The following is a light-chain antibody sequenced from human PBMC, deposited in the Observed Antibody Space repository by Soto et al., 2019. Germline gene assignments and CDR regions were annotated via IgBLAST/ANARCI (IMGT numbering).Light chain of an antibody. CDR3: QQLGT. CDR2: GAS. Sequence: EIVLTQSPGTLSLSPGERATLSCRASQSVRSHYLAWYQQNPGQAPRLLFYGASNRASGIPDRFSGSGSGTDFPLTITRLEPEEFAVYYCQQLGTFGQGTKVEVK. CDR1: QSVRSHY. V-gene: IGKV3-20*01. J-gene: IGKJ1*01.